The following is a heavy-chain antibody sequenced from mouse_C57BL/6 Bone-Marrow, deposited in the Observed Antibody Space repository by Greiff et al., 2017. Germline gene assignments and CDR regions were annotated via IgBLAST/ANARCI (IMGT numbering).Heavy chain of an antibody. CDR1: GYSFTGYY. CDR3: AGGFYYGSSYWYFDV. J-gene: IGHJ1*03. V-gene: IGHV1-42*01. D-gene: IGHD1-1*01. CDR2: INPSTGGT. Sequence: EVQLQQSGPELVKPGASVKISCKASGYSFTGYYMNWVKQSPEKSLEWIGEINPSTGGTTYNQKFKAKATLTVDKSSSTAYMQLKSLTSEDSAVYYCAGGFYYGSSYWYFDVWGTGTTVTVSS.